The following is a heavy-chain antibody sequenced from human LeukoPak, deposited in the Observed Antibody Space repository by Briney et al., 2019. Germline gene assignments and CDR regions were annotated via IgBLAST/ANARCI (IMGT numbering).Heavy chain of an antibody. V-gene: IGHV1-46*01. CDR3: ARMPTNMYYYFYMDV. D-gene: IGHD5-24*01. CDR2: INPSGGST. J-gene: IGHJ6*03. Sequence: ASVKVSCKASGYTFTSYYMHWVQQAPGQGLEWMGIINPSGGSTSYAQKFQGRVTMTRDMSTSTAYMELSSLRSDDTAVYYCARMPTNMYYYFYMDVWGKGTTVTVSS. CDR1: GYTFTSYY.